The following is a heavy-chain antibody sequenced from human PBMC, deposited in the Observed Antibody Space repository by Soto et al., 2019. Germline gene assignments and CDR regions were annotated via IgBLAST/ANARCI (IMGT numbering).Heavy chain of an antibody. Sequence: PSETLSLTCTVSGGSISSSSYYWGWIRHPPRKGLEWIGSIYYSGSTYYNPSLESRVTISVDTSKNQFSLKLMSLSAADTAVYYCGRLEGLATISYYFDYWGQGALVTVSS. V-gene: IGHV4-39*01. CDR1: GGSISSSSYY. CDR3: GRLEGLATISYYFDY. D-gene: IGHD3-9*01. J-gene: IGHJ4*02. CDR2: IYYSGST.